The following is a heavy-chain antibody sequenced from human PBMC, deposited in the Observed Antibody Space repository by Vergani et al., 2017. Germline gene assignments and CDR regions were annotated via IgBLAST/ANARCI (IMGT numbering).Heavy chain of an antibody. CDR1: GGSISSYY. CDR2: IYYSGST. CDR3: ASGYDFWSGYTY. V-gene: IGHV4-59*01. J-gene: IGHJ4*02. D-gene: IGHD3-3*01. Sequence: QVQLQESGPGLVKPSETLSLTCTVPGGSISSYYWSWIRQPPGKGLEWIGYIYYSGSTNYNPSLKSRVTIAVDTSKNQFSLKLSSVTAADTAVYYCASGYDFWSGYTYWGQGTLVTVSS.